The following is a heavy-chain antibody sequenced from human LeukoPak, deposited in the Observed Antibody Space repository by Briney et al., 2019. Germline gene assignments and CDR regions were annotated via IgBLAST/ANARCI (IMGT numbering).Heavy chain of an antibody. D-gene: IGHD5-12*01. J-gene: IGHJ4*02. CDR1: GFTFSSYG. V-gene: IGHV3-30*18. CDR2: ISYDGSNK. Sequence: GGSLRLSCAASGFTFSSYGMHWVRQAPGKGLEWVAVISYDGSNKYYADSVKGRFTISRDNSKNTLYLQMNSPRAEDTAVYYCAKDRVKWLRLRGYFDYWGQGTLVTVSS. CDR3: AKDRVKWLRLRGYFDY.